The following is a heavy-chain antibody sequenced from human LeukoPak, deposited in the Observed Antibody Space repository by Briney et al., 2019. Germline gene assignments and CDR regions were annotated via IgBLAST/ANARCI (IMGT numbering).Heavy chain of an antibody. CDR3: ARGGASGSGSYADY. CDR1: GGSISSGDYY. CDR2: IYYSGST. D-gene: IGHD1-26*01. Sequence: SETLSLTCTVSGGSISSGDYYWSWIRQPPGKGLEWIGYIYYSGSTYYNPSLKSRVTISVDRSKNQFSLKLSSVTAADTAVYYCARGGASGSGSYADYWGQGTLVTVSS. V-gene: IGHV4-30-4*01. J-gene: IGHJ4*03.